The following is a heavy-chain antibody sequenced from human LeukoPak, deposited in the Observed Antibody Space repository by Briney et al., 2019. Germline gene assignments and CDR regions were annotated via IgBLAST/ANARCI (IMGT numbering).Heavy chain of an antibody. CDR2: IYYSGST. CDR1: GVSISSSAYY. J-gene: IGHJ4*02. V-gene: IGHV4-39*07. Sequence: SETLSLTCSVSGVSISSSAYYWAWIRQPPGKGLEWIGSIYYSGSTNYNPSLKSRVTISVDTSKNQFSLKLSSVTAADTAVYYCARDELGSSWYGNWGQGTLVTVSS. CDR3: ARDELGSSWYGN. D-gene: IGHD6-13*01.